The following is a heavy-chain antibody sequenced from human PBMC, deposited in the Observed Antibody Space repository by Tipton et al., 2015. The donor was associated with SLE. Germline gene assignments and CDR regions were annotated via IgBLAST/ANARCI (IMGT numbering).Heavy chain of an antibody. D-gene: IGHD6-13*01. CDR3: ASRGGIRPMDV. Sequence: LSLTCAVSGYSISSGYYWGWIRQPPGKGLEWIGSIYHSGSTYYHPSLKSRVTISVDTSKNQFSLKLSSVTAADTAVYYCASRGGIRPMDVWGKGTTVTVSS. J-gene: IGHJ6*03. CDR1: GYSISSGYY. CDR2: IYHSGST. V-gene: IGHV4-38-2*01.